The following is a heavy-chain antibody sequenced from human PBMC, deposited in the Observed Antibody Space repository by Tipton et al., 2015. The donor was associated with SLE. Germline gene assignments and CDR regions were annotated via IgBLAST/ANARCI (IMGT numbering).Heavy chain of an antibody. CDR3: AREGAFDYGDTMGAFDF. Sequence: QVQLVQSGAEVKKPGASVKVSCMASGDTFTSYYMHWVRQAPGQGLEWMGIINPRDGSSSYAQKFQGRVTMTSDTSTSTVYMELTSLRSEDTAVYYCAREGAFDYGDTMGAFDFWGQGTMVTVSS. CDR1: GDTFTSYY. D-gene: IGHD4-17*01. J-gene: IGHJ3*01. V-gene: IGHV1-46*01. CDR2: INPRDGSS.